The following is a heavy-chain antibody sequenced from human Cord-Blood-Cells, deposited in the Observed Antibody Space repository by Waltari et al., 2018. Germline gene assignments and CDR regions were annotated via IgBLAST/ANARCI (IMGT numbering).Heavy chain of an antibody. CDR2: IYYSGST. Sequence: QVQLQESGPGLVKPSQTLSLTCTVSGGSISSGGYYWSWLRQHPGKGLEWIGYIYYSGSTYYNPSLKSRVTISVDTSKNQFSLKLSSVTAADTAVYYCARARRDGYNPFDYWGQGTLVTVSS. CDR1: GGSISSGGYY. CDR3: ARARRDGYNPFDY. J-gene: IGHJ4*02. D-gene: IGHD5-12*01. V-gene: IGHV4-31*03.